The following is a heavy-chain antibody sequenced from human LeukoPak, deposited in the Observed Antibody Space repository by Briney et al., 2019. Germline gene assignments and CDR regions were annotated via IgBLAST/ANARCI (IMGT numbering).Heavy chain of an antibody. J-gene: IGHJ4*02. CDR2: IKQDGSET. V-gene: IGHV3-7*01. Sequence: GGSLRLSCAASGFTFSNYWMSWVRRAPGKGLEWVANIKQDGSETYYVDSVRGRFTISRDNARNSLYLQMNSLRGEDTAIYYCARDFWGAYRVDLFDFWGQGALVTVSS. CDR1: GFTFSNYW. D-gene: IGHD3-3*01. CDR3: ARDFWGAYRVDLFDF.